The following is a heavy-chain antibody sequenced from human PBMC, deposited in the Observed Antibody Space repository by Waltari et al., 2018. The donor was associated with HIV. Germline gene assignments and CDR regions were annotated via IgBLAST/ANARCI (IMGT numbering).Heavy chain of an antibody. CDR2: INGDWSGT. CDR3: TREGVETTAPADY. J-gene: IGHJ4*02. Sequence: EVQLVESGGGLVQAGGSLRLSCAASGFTFSSHWMHWVRQAPGKGLVWVARINGDWSGTSYADSVRGRFSISRENAENSLHLHMNSVRPEDTGLYYCTREGVETTAPADYWGQGTLVTVSS. CDR1: GFTFSSHW. V-gene: IGHV3-74*01. D-gene: IGHD4-17*01.